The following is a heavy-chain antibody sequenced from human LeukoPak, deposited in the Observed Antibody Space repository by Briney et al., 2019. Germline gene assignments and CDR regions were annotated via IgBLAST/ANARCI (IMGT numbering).Heavy chain of an antibody. J-gene: IGHJ4*02. CDR3: ARRDSSGWYCLDY. Sequence: PGGSLRLSCAASAFTFSSYAMNWVRQAPGEGLEWVSTISGSGGSTYYADSVRGRFTISRDNSENTLYLQMNGLRAEDTAVYYCARRDSSGWYCLDYWGQGTLVTVSS. CDR2: ISGSGGST. CDR1: AFTFSSYA. D-gene: IGHD6-19*01. V-gene: IGHV3-23*01.